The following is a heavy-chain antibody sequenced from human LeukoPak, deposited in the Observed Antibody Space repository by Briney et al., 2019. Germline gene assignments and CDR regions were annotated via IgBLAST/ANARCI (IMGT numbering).Heavy chain of an antibody. J-gene: IGHJ4*02. CDR3: ARYSAGNDY. CDR1: GFTFSTYW. D-gene: IGHD6-13*01. Sequence: GGSLRLSCAASGFTFSTYWMSWVRQAPGKGLEWVANIKQDASEKYYVDSVKGRFTISRDNAKNSLYLQMTSLRAEDTAMYYCARYSAGNDYWGQGTLVTVSS. V-gene: IGHV3-7*01. CDR2: IKQDASEK.